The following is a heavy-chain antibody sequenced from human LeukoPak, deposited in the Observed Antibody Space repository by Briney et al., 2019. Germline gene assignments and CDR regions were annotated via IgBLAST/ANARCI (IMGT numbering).Heavy chain of an antibody. CDR3: ARHGPSSGWHNWFDT. V-gene: IGHV3-30*03. CDR2: ISYDGNDK. Sequence: GGSLRLSCAASGFTFSTYGMHWVRQAPGKGLEWVAIISYDGNDKDYADSVRGRFTISRDNSKNTLYLQMNSLRGEDTAVYYCARHGPSSGWHNWFDTWGQGTLVSVSS. CDR1: GFTFSTYG. D-gene: IGHD6-19*01. J-gene: IGHJ5*02.